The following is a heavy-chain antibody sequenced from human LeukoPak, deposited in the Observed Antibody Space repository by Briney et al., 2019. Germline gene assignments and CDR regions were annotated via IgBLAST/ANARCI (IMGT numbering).Heavy chain of an antibody. V-gene: IGHV3-48*03. CDR1: GFTFSSYE. CDR3: ARGLYGSPGDN. Sequence: GGSLRLSCAASGFTFSSYEMNWVRQAPGKGLEWVSYISSSGSTIYYADSVKGRFTISRDNAKNTLYLQMNSLRAEDTAVYYCARGLYGSPGDNWGQGTLVSVSS. CDR2: ISSSGSTI. D-gene: IGHD1-26*01. J-gene: IGHJ4*02.